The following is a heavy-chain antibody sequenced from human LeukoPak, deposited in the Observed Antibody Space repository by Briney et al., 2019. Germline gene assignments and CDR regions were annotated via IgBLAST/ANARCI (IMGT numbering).Heavy chain of an antibody. J-gene: IGHJ3*02. CDR3: ARGLRYCSSTSCSKIDAFDI. CDR2: IIPIFGTA. Sequence: GASVKVSCKASGGTFSIYAISWVRQAPGQGLEWMGGIIPIFGTANYAQKFQGSVTTTTDESTSTAYMELSSLRSEDTAVYYCARGLRYCSSTSCSKIDAFDIWGQGTMVTVSS. CDR1: GGTFSIYA. D-gene: IGHD2-2*01. V-gene: IGHV1-69*05.